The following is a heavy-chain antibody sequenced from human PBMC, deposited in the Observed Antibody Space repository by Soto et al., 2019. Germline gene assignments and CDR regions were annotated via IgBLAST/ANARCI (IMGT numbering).Heavy chain of an antibody. J-gene: IGHJ4*02. CDR2: IWYDGSNK. D-gene: IGHD3-3*01. CDR3: ARDNGRFLEWLRIDY. CDR1: GFTFSSYG. Sequence: GGSLRLSCAASGFTFSSYGMHWVRQAPGKGLEWVAVIWYDGSNKYYADSVKGRFTISRDNSKNTLYLQMNSLRAEDTAVYYCARDNGRFLEWLRIDYWGQGTLVTVSS. V-gene: IGHV3-33*01.